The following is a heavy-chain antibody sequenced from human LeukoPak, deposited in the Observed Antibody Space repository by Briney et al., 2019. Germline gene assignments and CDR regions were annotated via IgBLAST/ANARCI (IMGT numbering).Heavy chain of an antibody. D-gene: IGHD5-18*01. V-gene: IGHV4-4*07. J-gene: IGHJ6*03. CDR3: ARDSPAGYIRGQELYYYYIDV. CDR2: IFADEDT. Sequence: SETLSLTCTVSGGSISGFCWAWIRQPADKGLEYIGRIFADEDTKYNPNLNPSLKSRVSMSADTSKNQVSLKLTSVTAADTAVYYCARDSPAGYIRGQELYYYYIDVWGKGTTVTVSS. CDR1: GGSISGFC.